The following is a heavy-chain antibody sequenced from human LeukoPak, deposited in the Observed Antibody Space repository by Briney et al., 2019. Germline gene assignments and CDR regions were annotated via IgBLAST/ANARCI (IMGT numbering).Heavy chain of an antibody. CDR1: GYTFTSYG. CDR3: ARDWSPEYYYDSSGYYRP. D-gene: IGHD3-22*01. CDR2: ISAYNGNT. Sequence: GASVKVSCKASGYTFTSYGISWVRQAPGQGLEWMGWISAYNGNTNYAQKLQGRVTMTTDTSTSTAYMELRSLRSDDTAVYYCARDWSPEYYYDSSGYYRPWGQGTLVTVSS. J-gene: IGHJ5*02. V-gene: IGHV1-18*01.